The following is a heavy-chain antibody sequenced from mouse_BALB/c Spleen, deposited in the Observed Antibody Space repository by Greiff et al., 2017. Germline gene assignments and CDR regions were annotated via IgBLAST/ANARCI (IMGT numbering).Heavy chain of an antibody. CDR2: ISSGGSYT. Sequence: EVKVEESGGGLVKPGGSLKLSCAASGFTFSSYAMSWVRQSPEKRLEWVAEISSGGSYTYYPDTVTGRFTISRDNAKNTLYLEMSSLRSEDTAMYYCARDLRRYFDVWGAGTTVTVSS. V-gene: IGHV5-9-4*01. CDR1: GFTFSSYA. CDR3: ARDLRRYFDV. J-gene: IGHJ1*01. D-gene: IGHD1-1*01.